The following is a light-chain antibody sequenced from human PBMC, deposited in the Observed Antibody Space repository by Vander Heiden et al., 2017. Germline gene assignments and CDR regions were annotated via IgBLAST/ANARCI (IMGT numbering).Light chain of an antibody. V-gene: IGKV3-20*01. CDR1: QSVSSTY. CDR2: SAS. CDR3: QQYGSSGWT. J-gene: IGKJ1*01. Sequence: PGTLSLSPGERATLSGRASQSVSSTYLAWYQQKPGQPPRLLIYSASSRASGIPDRFSGSGSGTDFTLTISSLEPEDVVVYYCQQYGSSGWTFGQGTKVEIK.